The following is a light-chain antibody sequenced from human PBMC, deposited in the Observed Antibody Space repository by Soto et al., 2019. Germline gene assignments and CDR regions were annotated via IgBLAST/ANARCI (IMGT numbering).Light chain of an antibody. CDR1: RSVTSTH. CDR3: QQYEKWPPSIT. J-gene: IGKJ5*01. Sequence: EVVLTQSPATLSLSPGERATLSCRSSRSVTSTHLAWYQQKPGQAPRLLIYGASTRATGISARFSGSGSGTEFTLTISSLQSEDFAVYYCQQYEKWPPSITFGQGTRLEIK. CDR2: GAS. V-gene: IGKV3-15*01.